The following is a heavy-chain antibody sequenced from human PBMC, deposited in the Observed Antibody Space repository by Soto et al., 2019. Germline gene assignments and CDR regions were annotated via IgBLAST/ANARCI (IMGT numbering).Heavy chain of an antibody. J-gene: IGHJ4*02. CDR2: IRNIANSYAT. CDR1: GFTFSGSA. Sequence: PGGSLRLSCAASGFTFSGSAMHWVRQASGKGLEWVGRIRNIANSYATEYAASVKGRFTISRDDSKNTAYLQMNSLQTEDTAVYYCTRREREYSGYDTFDYWGQGTLVTVSS. D-gene: IGHD5-12*01. CDR3: TRREREYSGYDTFDY. V-gene: IGHV3-73*01.